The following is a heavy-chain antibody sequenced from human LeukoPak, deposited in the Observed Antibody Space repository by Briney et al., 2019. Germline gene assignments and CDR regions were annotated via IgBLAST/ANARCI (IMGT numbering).Heavy chain of an antibody. D-gene: IGHD2-15*01. Sequence: SETLSLTCTVSGGSISSSGYYWGWIRQPPGKGLEWIGSIYYGGSTYYNPSLKSRVTISVDTSMNQFSLKLSFVTTADTAVYYCARALGYCSGGSCTRGYNWFDPWGQGTLVTVPP. J-gene: IGHJ5*02. CDR3: ARALGYCSGGSCTRGYNWFDP. CDR1: GGSISSSGYY. V-gene: IGHV4-39*01. CDR2: IYYGGST.